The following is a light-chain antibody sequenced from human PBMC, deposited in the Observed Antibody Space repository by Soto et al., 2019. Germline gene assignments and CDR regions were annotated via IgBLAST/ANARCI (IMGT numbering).Light chain of an antibody. CDR3: QQYDSSPKT. Sequence: EIVWTPYPGTLSLSPGERATLSCRASQSVSSTYLAWYQQKPGQAPRLLIYGASSRATGIPDRFSGSGSGTDFTLTISRLEPEDFAVYYCQQYDSSPKTFGQGTKVAIK. CDR1: QSVSSTY. CDR2: GAS. V-gene: IGKV3-20*01. J-gene: IGKJ1*01.